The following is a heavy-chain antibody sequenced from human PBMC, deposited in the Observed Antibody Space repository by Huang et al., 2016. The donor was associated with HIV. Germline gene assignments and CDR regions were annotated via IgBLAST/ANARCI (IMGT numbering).Heavy chain of an antibody. J-gene: IGHJ3*02. Sequence: EVQLVESGGGLVQPGGSLKLSCAASGFTLSGSAMHWVRQASGRGLQLVGRIRSKSNGYATVYSASVKGRCTISRDDSKNTAYLQMNSLKTEDTAVYYCSRHPFDYYDSTDTGALDIWGQGTMVTVSS. D-gene: IGHD3-22*01. CDR1: GFTLSGSA. CDR2: IRSKSNGYAT. V-gene: IGHV3-73*02. CDR3: SRHPFDYYDSTDTGALDI.